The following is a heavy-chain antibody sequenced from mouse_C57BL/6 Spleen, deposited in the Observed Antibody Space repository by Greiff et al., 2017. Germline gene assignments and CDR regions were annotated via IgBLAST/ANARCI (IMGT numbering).Heavy chain of an antibody. V-gene: IGHV2-6*01. D-gene: IGHD4-1*02. CDR1: GFSLTSYG. Sequence: QVQLQQSGPGLVAPSQSLSITCTVSGFSLTSYGVDWVRQSPGKGLEWLGVIWGVGSTNYNSALKSRLSISKDNSKSQVFLKMNSLQTDDTAMYYCASASTGTGFAYWGQGTLVTVSA. CDR3: ASASTGTGFAY. CDR2: IWGVGST. J-gene: IGHJ3*01.